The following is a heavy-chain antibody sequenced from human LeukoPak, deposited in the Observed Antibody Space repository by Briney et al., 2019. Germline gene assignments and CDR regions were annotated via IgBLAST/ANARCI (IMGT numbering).Heavy chain of an antibody. J-gene: IGHJ3*02. CDR3: ARDPRLYYYGSGTLGGGYAFDI. V-gene: IGHV3-30-3*01. CDR1: GFTFSSYA. Sequence: GGSLRLSCAASGFTFSSYAMHWVRQAPGKGLEWVAVISYDGSNKYYADSVKGRFTISRDNSKNTLYLQMNSLRAEDTAVYYCARDPRLYYYGSGTLGGGYAFDIWGQGTMVTVSS. CDR2: ISYDGSNK. D-gene: IGHD3-10*01.